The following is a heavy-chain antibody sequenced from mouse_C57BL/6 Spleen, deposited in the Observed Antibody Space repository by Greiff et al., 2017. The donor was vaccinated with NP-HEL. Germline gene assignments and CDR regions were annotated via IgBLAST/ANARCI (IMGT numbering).Heavy chain of an antibody. CDR1: GYTFTSYW. CDR2: LNPRSGYT. CDR3: ARYNYDEFDY. J-gene: IGHJ2*01. V-gene: IGHV1-7*01. Sequence: QVQLQQSGAELAKPGASVKLSCTASGYTFTSYWMHWVKQRPGQGLEWIGYLNPRSGYTTYNQKFKAKATLTADKSSSTDYMQLSSLTYADSAVYYCARYNYDEFDYWGQGTTLTVTA. D-gene: IGHD2-12*01.